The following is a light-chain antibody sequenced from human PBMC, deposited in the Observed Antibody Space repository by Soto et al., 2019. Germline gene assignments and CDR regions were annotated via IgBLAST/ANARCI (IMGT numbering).Light chain of an antibody. CDR3: QHYNSYSEA. CDR1: QTISSW. J-gene: IGKJ1*01. CDR2: KAS. Sequence: IHMTPSPSTLSGSVGGRVTVTCRASQTISSWLAWYQQKPGKAPKLLIYKASTLKSGVPSRFSGSGSGTEFTLTISSLQPDDFATYYCQHYNSYSEAVGQGTKVDIK. V-gene: IGKV1-5*03.